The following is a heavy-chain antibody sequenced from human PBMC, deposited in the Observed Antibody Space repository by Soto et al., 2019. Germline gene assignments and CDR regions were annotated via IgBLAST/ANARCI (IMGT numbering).Heavy chain of an antibody. Sequence: GGSLRLSCAASGFTFSSYWMSWVRQAPGKGLEWVANIKQDGSEKYYVDSVKGRFTISRDNAKNSLYLQMNSLRAEDTAVYYCARDGSPEYDSSGYWGQGTLVTVSS. D-gene: IGHD3-22*01. V-gene: IGHV3-7*03. CDR1: GFTFSSYW. CDR2: IKQDGSEK. CDR3: ARDGSPEYDSSGY. J-gene: IGHJ4*02.